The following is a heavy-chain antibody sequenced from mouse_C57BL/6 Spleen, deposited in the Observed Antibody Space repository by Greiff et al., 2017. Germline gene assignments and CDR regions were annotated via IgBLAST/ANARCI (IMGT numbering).Heavy chain of an antibody. CDR1: GYTFTSYW. J-gene: IGHJ3*01. V-gene: IGHV1-64*01. CDR3: AREYDGAGFAY. CDR2: IHPNSGST. D-gene: IGHD2-14*01. Sequence: QVQLQQPGAELVKPGASVKLSCKASGYTFTSYWMHWVKQRPGQGLEWIGMIHPNSGSTNYNEKFKSKATLTVDKSSSTAYMQLSSLTSEDSAVYDGAREYDGAGFAYWGQGTLVTVSA.